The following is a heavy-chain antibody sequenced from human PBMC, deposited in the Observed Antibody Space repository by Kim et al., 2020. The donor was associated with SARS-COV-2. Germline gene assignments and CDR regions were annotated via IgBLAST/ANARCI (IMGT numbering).Heavy chain of an antibody. J-gene: IGHJ1*01. CDR1: GGSISSSSYY. CDR3: ARQSAVAGTYFHH. D-gene: IGHD6-19*01. Sequence: SETLSLTCTVSGGSISSSSYYWGWIRQPPGKGLEWIGSISYSGSTYYNPSLKSRVTISVDTSKNQFSLKLSSVTAADTAVYYCARQSAVAGTYFHHWGQGTLVTVSS. V-gene: IGHV4-39*01. CDR2: ISYSGST.